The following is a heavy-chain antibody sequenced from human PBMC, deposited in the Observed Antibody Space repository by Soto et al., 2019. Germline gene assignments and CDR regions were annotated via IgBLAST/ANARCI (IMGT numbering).Heavy chain of an antibody. D-gene: IGHD1-26*01. CDR1: GGSISSGGYY. J-gene: IGHJ4*02. CDR3: AGGVSGSYFFAFDY. V-gene: IGHV4-31*03. CDR2: IYYSGST. Sequence: QVQLQESGPGLVKPSQTLSLTCTVSGGSISSGGYYWSWIRQHPGKGLEWIGYIYYSGSTYYNPSLKSRVTISVATSKTQFSLKLSSVTAADTAVYYCAGGVSGSYFFAFDYWGQGTLVTVSS.